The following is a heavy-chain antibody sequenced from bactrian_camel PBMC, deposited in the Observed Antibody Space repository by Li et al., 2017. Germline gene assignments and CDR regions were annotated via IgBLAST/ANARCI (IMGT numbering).Heavy chain of an antibody. CDR1: GFTFSSYY. V-gene: IGHV3S10*01. J-gene: IGHJ4*01. D-gene: IGHD6*01. CDR3: ELWDSPMGVTVVPNE. CDR2: IRDGTS. Sequence: VQLVESGGGLVQPGGSLRLSCAASGFTFSSYYMNWVRQAPGKGLEWVSSIRDGTSGYAASVKGRFTGSTDNDKNTVYLQMNNLKPEDTAVYYCELWDSPMGVTVVPNEGGQGTQVTVS.